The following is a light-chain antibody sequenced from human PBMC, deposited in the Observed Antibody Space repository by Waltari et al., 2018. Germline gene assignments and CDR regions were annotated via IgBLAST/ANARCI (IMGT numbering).Light chain of an antibody. V-gene: IGLV8-61*01. Sequence: SVSPGGTVTLTCALTSGSVSTTSYATWYQQTPGQPPRTLVYKGSSRSSGVPDRFSGSILGNKAALTITGAQADDESNYYCSLYMGSGIWVFGGGTKLTVL. CDR2: KGS. J-gene: IGLJ3*02. CDR1: SGSVSTTSY. CDR3: SLYMGSGIWV.